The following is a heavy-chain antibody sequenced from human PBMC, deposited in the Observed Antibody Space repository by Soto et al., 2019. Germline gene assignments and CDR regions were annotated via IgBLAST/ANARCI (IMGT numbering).Heavy chain of an antibody. J-gene: IGHJ4*02. Sequence: QVQLVQSGAEVKKPGASVKVSCKASGYTFTSNVISWGRRAPGQGLGWMGWIWAYNGNKNSAQKPQGRVTMTTDTSTSTDYMELRSLRSDDTAVYCCARDGGYSGSYWGQGALVTVSS. CDR2: IWAYNGNK. V-gene: IGHV1-18*01. CDR1: GYTFTSNV. D-gene: IGHD1-26*01. CDR3: ARDGGYSGSY.